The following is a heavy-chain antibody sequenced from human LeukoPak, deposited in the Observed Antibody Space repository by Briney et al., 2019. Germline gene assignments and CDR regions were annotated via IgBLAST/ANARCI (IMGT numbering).Heavy chain of an antibody. CDR1: GYSISSGYY. D-gene: IGHD3-22*01. CDR3: ARGRFDYYDSSGYYRPREYYPYYYYMDV. Sequence: SETLSLTCTVSGYSISSGYYWGWIRQPPGKGLEWIGSIYHSGSTYYNPSLKSRVTISVDTSKNQFSLKLSSVTAADTAAYYCARGRFDYYDSSGYYRPREYYPYYYYMDVWGKGTTVTISS. V-gene: IGHV4-38-2*02. CDR2: IYHSGST. J-gene: IGHJ6*03.